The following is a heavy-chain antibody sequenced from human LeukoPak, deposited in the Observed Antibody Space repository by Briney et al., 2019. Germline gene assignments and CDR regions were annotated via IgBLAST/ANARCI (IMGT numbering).Heavy chain of an antibody. V-gene: IGHV1-2*02. Sequence: ASVKVSCKASVYTFTGYYMHWVRQAPGQGLEWMGWINPKSGGTNYAQRFQGRVTMTRDTSISTAYMELTRLRSDDTAVYYCVRDFEVTGETYYDSWGQGTRVTVSS. D-gene: IGHD2-21*02. J-gene: IGHJ4*02. CDR3: VRDFEVTGETYYDS. CDR2: INPKSGGT. CDR1: VYTFTGYY.